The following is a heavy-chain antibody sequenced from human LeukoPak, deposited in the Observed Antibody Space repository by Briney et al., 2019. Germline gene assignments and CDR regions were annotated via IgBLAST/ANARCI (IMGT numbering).Heavy chain of an antibody. J-gene: IGHJ4*02. CDR2: ISTSGGNT. V-gene: IGHV3-23*01. Sequence: GGSLRLSCAGSGFTFSSNALSWVRQAPGKGLEWVSAISTSGGNTYYADSVRGRFTISRDNSKDTLYLQMNTLRAEDTAVYYCATTKQARRYFDYWGQGTLVTVSS. CDR1: GFTFSSNA. CDR3: ATTKQARRYFDY. D-gene: IGHD1-1*01.